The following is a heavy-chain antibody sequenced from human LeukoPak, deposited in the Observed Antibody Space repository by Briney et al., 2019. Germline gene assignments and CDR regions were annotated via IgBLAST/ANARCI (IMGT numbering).Heavy chain of an antibody. V-gene: IGHV1-18*01. D-gene: IGHD3-22*01. J-gene: IGHJ2*01. Sequence: ASVKVSCKASGYTFTSYDISWVRQAPGQGLEWMGWISAYNGNTNYAQKLQGRVTMTTDTSTSTAYMELRSLRSDDTAVYYCARGLDYYDSSGYYYGYWYFDLWGRGTLVTVSS. CDR3: ARGLDYYDSSGYYYGYWYFDL. CDR2: ISAYNGNT. CDR1: GYTFTSYD.